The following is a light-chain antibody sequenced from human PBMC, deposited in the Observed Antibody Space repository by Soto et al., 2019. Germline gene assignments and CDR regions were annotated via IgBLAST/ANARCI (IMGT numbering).Light chain of an antibody. CDR3: QQRRT. CDR2: DAS. V-gene: IGKV3-11*01. CDR1: QSVSSY. Sequence: EIVLTQSPATLSLSPGERATLSCRASQSVSSYLAWYQQKPGQAPRLLIYDASNRATGIPARFSGSGSGTDLTLTIRRLEPEDFAVYYCQQRRTFGQGTKLEIK. J-gene: IGKJ2*01.